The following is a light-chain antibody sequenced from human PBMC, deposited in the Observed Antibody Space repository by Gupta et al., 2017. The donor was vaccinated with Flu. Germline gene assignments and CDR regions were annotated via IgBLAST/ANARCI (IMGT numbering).Light chain of an antibody. Sequence: QSVLTQPPSISAASGQKVTISCSGSNSNVGSTYVAWYQQFPGTAPRLLIYEDNKRPSDVSDRFSASKSGSSATLEITGVQTGDEADYHCGAWDSTLRVYVFGTGARVSVL. J-gene: IGLJ1*01. CDR1: NSNVGSTY. CDR3: GAWDSTLRVYV. CDR2: EDN. V-gene: IGLV1-51*02.